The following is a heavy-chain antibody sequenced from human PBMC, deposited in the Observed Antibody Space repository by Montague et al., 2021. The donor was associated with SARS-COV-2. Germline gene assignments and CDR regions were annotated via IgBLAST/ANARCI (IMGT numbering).Heavy chain of an antibody. J-gene: IGHJ4*02. CDR3: ARFSGIAVRRPFDY. CDR1: GGSISTSNW. CDR2: IYHNGTS. D-gene: IGHD6-6*01. V-gene: IGHV4-4*02. Sequence: SETLSLTCAVSGGSISTSNWCNWVRQPPGKGLEWIGQIYHNGTSNYNPSLKRRVTISVDKSKNQFYLRMSSVTAADTAVYYCARFSGIAVRRPFDYWGQGTLVTVSS.